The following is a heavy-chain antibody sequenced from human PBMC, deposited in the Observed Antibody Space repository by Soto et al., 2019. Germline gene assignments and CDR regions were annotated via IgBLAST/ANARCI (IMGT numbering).Heavy chain of an antibody. V-gene: IGHV3-21*02. D-gene: IGHD2-15*01. CDR2: INPSSSHI. J-gene: IGHJ6*02. CDR3: ARGYCGGVGCYLRRDAFDV. CDR1: GFTFASYH. Sequence: EVQLVESGGGLVMPGGSLRLSCAASGFTFASYHMSWVRQAPGKGLDWVSSINPSSSHIYYADSVRGRFTISRDDSNNALYLHMNSLRTADVAIYYCARGYCGGVGCYLRRDAFDVWGQGTTVMVSS.